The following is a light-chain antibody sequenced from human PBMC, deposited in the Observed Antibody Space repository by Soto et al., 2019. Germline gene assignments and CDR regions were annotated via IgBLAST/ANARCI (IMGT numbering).Light chain of an antibody. V-gene: IGLV1-40*01. CDR2: GNS. J-gene: IGLJ3*02. CDR1: SSNIGAGYD. CDR3: CSYAGIYIHWV. Sequence: QSVLTQPPSVSGAPGQRVTISCTGSSSNIGAGYDVHWYQQLPGTAPKLLIYGNSNRPSGVPDRFSGSKSGTSASLAITGLQAEDEADYFCCSYAGIYIHWVFGGGTKLTVL.